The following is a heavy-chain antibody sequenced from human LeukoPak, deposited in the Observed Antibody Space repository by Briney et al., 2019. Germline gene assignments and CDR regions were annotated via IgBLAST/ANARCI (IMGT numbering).Heavy chain of an antibody. Sequence: PSETLSLTCAVYGGSFSGYYWSWIRQPPGKGLEWIGEINHSGSTNYNPSLKSRVTISVDTSKNQFSQKLSSVTAADTAVYYCARGPRAARPFDYWGQGTLVTVSS. D-gene: IGHD6-6*01. CDR1: GGSFSGYY. CDR3: ARGPRAARPFDY. CDR2: INHSGST. J-gene: IGHJ4*02. V-gene: IGHV4-34*01.